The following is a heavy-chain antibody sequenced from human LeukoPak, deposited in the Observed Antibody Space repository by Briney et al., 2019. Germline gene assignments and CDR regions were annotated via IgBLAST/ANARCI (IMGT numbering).Heavy chain of an antibody. CDR3: ARDNGVAGIYCYYYYMDV. CDR2: IYHSGST. CDR1: GYSISSGYY. D-gene: IGHD6-13*01. Sequence: PSETLSLTCTVSGYSISSGYYWGWIRQPPGKGLEWIGSIYHSGSTYYNPSLKSRVTISVDTSKNQFSLKLSSVTAADTAVYYCARDNGVAGIYCYYYYMDVWGKGTTVTVSS. V-gene: IGHV4-38-2*02. J-gene: IGHJ6*03.